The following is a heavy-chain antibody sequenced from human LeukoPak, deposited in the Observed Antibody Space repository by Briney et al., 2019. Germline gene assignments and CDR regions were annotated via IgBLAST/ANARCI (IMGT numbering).Heavy chain of an antibody. J-gene: IGHJ4*02. CDR2: IYYSGST. Sequence: KPSETLSLTCTVSGGSISPYYWSWIRQPPGKGLEWIGYIYYSGSTNYNLSLKSRVTISVDTSKNQFSLKLSSVTAADTAMYYCARGTLYSGWSYYFDYWGQGSQVTVSS. V-gene: IGHV4-59*12. CDR3: ARGTLYSGWSYYFDY. D-gene: IGHD6-19*01. CDR1: GGSISPYY.